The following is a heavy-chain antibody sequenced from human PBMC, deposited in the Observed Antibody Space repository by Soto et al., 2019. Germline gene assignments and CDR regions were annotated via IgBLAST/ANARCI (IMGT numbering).Heavy chain of an antibody. V-gene: IGHV1-18*01. CDR1: GYTFTSYG. Sequence: ASVKVSCKASGYTFTSYGISWVRQAPGQGLEWMGWISAYNGNTNYAQKLQGRVTMTTDTSTSTAYMELRSLRSDDTAVYSCARVRVYDILTGPQHWYFDLWGRGTLVTVSS. J-gene: IGHJ2*01. D-gene: IGHD3-9*01. CDR2: ISAYNGNT. CDR3: ARVRVYDILTGPQHWYFDL.